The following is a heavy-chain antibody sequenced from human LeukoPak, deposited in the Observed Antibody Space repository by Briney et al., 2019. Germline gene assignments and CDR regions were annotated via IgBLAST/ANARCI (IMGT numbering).Heavy chain of an antibody. J-gene: IGHJ6*02. CDR1: GFTFSGFW. Sequence: PGGSLRLSCAVSGFTFSGFWMSWSRQAPGKGLEWVASINSDGSEGYYADVVKGRFTISKDNAKNSLYLQMNSLRAEDTALYHCARNNGMDVWGQGTTVIVSS. CDR3: ARNNGMDV. CDR2: INSDGSEG. V-gene: IGHV3-7*03.